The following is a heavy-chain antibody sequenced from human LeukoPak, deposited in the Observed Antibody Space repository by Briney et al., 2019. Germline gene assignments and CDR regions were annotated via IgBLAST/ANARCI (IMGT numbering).Heavy chain of an antibody. CDR1: GFTFSSYG. V-gene: IGHV3-23*01. D-gene: IGHD3-9*01. J-gene: IGHJ4*02. CDR2: ISGSGGST. CDR3: AKDGGSYYDILTGYHDY. Sequence: PGGSLRLSCAASGFTFSSYGMSWVRQAPGKGLEWVSAISGSGGSTYYADSVKGRFTISRDNSKNTLYLQMNSLRAEDTAVYYCAKDGGSYYDILTGYHDYWGQGTLVTVSS.